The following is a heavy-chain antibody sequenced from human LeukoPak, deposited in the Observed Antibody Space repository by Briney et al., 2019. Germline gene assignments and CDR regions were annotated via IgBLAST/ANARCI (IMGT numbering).Heavy chain of an antibody. V-gene: IGHV1-18*01. D-gene: IGHD6-19*01. CDR1: GYTFTSYG. Sequence: ASVKVSCKASGYTFTSYGISWVRQAPGQGLERMGWISAYNGNTNYAQKLQGRVTMTTDTSTSTAYMELRSLRSDDTAVYYCAREIEQWLVRYLDYWGQGTLVTVSS. CDR2: ISAYNGNT. J-gene: IGHJ4*02. CDR3: AREIEQWLVRYLDY.